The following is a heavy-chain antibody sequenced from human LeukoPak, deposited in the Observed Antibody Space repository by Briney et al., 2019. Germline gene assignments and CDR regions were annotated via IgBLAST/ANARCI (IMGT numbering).Heavy chain of an antibody. D-gene: IGHD3-10*01. Sequence: SETLSLTCTVSGGSISSSSYYWGWNRQPPGKGLQWIGSIYYSGSTYYNPSLKSRVTISVDRSKNQFSLKLSSVAAADTAVYYCASGITMVRGGIDAGNYWGQGTLVTVSS. J-gene: IGHJ4*02. CDR2: IYYSGST. V-gene: IGHV4-39*01. CDR1: GGSISSSSYY. CDR3: ASGITMVRGGIDAGNY.